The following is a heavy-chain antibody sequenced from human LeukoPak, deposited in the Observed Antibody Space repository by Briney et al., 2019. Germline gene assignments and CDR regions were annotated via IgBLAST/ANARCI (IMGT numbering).Heavy chain of an antibody. CDR3: TRDSAWFGELLIDY. V-gene: IGHV3-49*03. D-gene: IGHD3-10*01. J-gene: IGHJ4*02. CDR1: GFTFSSYS. Sequence: PGGSARLSCAASGFTFSSYSMSWIRQAPGKGLEWVGFIRSKGYGGTTEYAASVKGRFTISRDESKSIAYLQMNSLKTEDTAVYYCTRDSAWFGELLIDYWGQGTLVTVSS. CDR2: IRSKGYGGTT.